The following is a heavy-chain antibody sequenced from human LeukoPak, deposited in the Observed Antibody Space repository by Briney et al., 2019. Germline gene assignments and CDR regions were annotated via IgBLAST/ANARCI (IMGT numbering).Heavy chain of an antibody. CDR1: GYTFTSYY. CDR3: ARDPAGYTPFDY. Sequence: ASVKVSCKASGYTFTSYYMHWVRQAPGQGLEWMGIINPSGGSTSYAQKFQGRVTMTRDMSTSTVYMELSSLRAEDTAVYYCARDPAGYTPFDYWGQGTLVTVSS. D-gene: IGHD5-24*01. V-gene: IGHV1-46*01. CDR2: INPSGGST. J-gene: IGHJ4*02.